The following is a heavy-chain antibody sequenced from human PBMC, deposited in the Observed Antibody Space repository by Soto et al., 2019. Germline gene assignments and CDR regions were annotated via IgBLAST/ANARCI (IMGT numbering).Heavy chain of an antibody. CDR2: MSNSGSA. J-gene: IGHJ2*01. CDR1: GGSVSSGHDF. Sequence: QVQLQESGPGLVKPSETLSLTCAVSGGSVSSGHDFWTWIRQPPGKGLEWIGYMSNSGSANYNPSIMSRVTISVDTSKIHCSLNLTSVTAADTAVYYCARHEGWHLDLWGRGTLVTVSS. CDR3: ARHEGWHLDL. V-gene: IGHV4-61*03.